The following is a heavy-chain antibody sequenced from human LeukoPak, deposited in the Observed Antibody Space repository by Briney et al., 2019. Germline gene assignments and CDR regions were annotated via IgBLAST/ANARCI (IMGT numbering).Heavy chain of an antibody. D-gene: IGHD3-16*01. V-gene: IGHV1-8*01. J-gene: IGHJ4*02. CDR3: ARKGETSNTDY. CDR1: GYTFTSYD. Sequence: GASVKVSCKASGYTFTSYDINWVREANGRGLEWMGWMNPNSGNTGYAQKFQGRVTMTRNTSISTAYMELSSLRSEDTAVYYCARKGETSNTDYWGQGTLVTVSS. CDR2: MNPNSGNT.